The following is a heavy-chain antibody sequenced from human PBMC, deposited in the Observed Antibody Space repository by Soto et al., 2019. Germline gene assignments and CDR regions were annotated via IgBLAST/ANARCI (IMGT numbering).Heavy chain of an antibody. D-gene: IGHD5-12*01. V-gene: IGHV3-30-3*01. J-gene: IGHJ4*02. CDR2: ISYDGSNK. CDR1: GFTFSSYA. CDR3: ARAEGRWLQLGDY. Sequence: PGGSLRLSCAASGFTFSSYAMHWVRQAPGKGLEWVAVISYDGSNKYHADSVKGRFTISRDNSKNTLYLQMNSLRAEDTAVYYCARAEGRWLQLGDYWGQGTLVTVS.